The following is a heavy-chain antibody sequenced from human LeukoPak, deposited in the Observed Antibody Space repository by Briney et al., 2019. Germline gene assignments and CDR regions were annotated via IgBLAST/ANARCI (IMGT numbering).Heavy chain of an antibody. CDR1: GFTFSSYA. CDR2: ISGSGGST. V-gene: IGHV3-23*01. CDR3: AKDREYQLLPRAEDY. J-gene: IGHJ4*02. Sequence: PGGSLRLSCAASGFTFSSYAMSWVRQAPGKGLEWVSAISGSGGSTYYADSVKGRFTISRDNPKNTLYLQMNSLRAEDTAVYYCAKDREYQLLPRAEDYWGQGTLVTVSS. D-gene: IGHD2-2*01.